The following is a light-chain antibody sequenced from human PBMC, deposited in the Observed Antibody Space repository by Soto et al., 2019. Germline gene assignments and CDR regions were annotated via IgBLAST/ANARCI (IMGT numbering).Light chain of an antibody. Sequence: DIQMTQSPSTLSASVGDRVTITCRASQSISTWLAWYQQKPGNAPKLLIFDASNLESGVPSRFSGSGSGTEFTLTIDSLQPDDFATYYCQQYGRSPHSFGRGTHLEIK. J-gene: IGKJ2*03. V-gene: IGKV1-5*01. CDR1: QSISTW. CDR2: DAS. CDR3: QQYGRSPHS.